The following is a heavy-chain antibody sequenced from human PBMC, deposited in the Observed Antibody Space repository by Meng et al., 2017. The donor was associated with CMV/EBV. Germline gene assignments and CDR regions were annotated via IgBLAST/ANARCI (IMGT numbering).Heavy chain of an antibody. V-gene: IGHV4-34*01. CDR1: GGSFSGYY. CDR3: ARYSSWPGLASA. Sequence: SETLSLTCAVYGGSFSGYYWSWIRQPPGKGLEWIGEINHSGSTNYNPSLKSRVTISVDTSKNQFSPKLSSVTAADTAVYYCARYSSWPGLASAWGQGTLVTVSS. J-gene: IGHJ5*02. D-gene: IGHD6-13*01. CDR2: INHSGST.